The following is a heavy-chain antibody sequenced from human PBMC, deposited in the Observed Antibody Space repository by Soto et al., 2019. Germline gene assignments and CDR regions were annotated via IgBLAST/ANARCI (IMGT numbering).Heavy chain of an antibody. CDR3: ARRYGYAFDI. CDR1: GVSISSGDYY. CDR2: IYYSETT. Sequence: SETLSLTCTVSGVSISSGDYYWSWIRQTPGKGLEWIGYIYYSETTYYNPSLKSRVTISGDTSKNQFSLKLSSVTAADTAVYYCARRYGYAFDIWGQGTMVT. V-gene: IGHV4-30-4*01. J-gene: IGHJ3*02. D-gene: IGHD4-17*01.